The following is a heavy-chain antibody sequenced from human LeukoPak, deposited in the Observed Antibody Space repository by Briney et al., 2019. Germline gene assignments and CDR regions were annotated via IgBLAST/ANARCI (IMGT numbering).Heavy chain of an antibody. V-gene: IGHV4-34*01. Sequence: KASETLSLTCAVYGGSFSGYYWSWIRQPPGKGLEWIGEINHSGSTNYNPSLKSRVTISVDTSKNQFSLKLSSVTAADTAVYYCARDPIVNWNERYYYYGMDVWGQGTTVTVSS. J-gene: IGHJ6*02. CDR3: ARDPIVNWNERYYYYGMDV. CDR2: INHSGST. CDR1: GGSFSGYY. D-gene: IGHD1-1*01.